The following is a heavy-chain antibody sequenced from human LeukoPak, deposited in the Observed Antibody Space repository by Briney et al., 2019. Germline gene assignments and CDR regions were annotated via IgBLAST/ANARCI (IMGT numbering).Heavy chain of an antibody. V-gene: IGHV3-23*01. CDR1: GFTFSSHA. D-gene: IGHD2-2*01. Sequence: GGSLRLSCVASGFTFSSHAMTWVRQAPGKGLEWVSAISISGDTTYYADAVKGRFTISRDNSKNTVYLQMNSLRAEDTAVYYCARRRCSSTSCYYYYGMDVWGQGTTVTVSS. CDR2: ISISGDTT. J-gene: IGHJ6*02. CDR3: ARRRCSSTSCYYYYGMDV.